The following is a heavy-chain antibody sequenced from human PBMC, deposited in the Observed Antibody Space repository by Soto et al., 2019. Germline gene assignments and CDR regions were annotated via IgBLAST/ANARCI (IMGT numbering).Heavy chain of an antibody. Sequence: QVQLVQSWAEVQKPGSSVNVSCKASGDTPSTYAISWVRQAPGQGLEWMGGIIPILGTPNYAQRFQGRVTISADTSTRTTYMELNSVTSDDTAVFYCAILGLDVDSWGQGTLVIVSS. CDR2: IIPILGTP. D-gene: IGHD3-16*01. V-gene: IGHV1-69*14. CDR1: GDTPSTYA. J-gene: IGHJ4*02. CDR3: AILGLDVDS.